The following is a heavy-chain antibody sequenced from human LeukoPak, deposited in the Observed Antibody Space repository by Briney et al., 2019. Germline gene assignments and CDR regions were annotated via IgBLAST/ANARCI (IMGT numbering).Heavy chain of an antibody. J-gene: IGHJ4*02. Sequence: ASVKVSCKASGYTFTGYYMHWVRQAPGQGLEWVGWINPNSGGTNYAQKFQGRVTMTRDTSVSTAYMELSRLRSDDPAVYYCARGGSRYYDSSGYYYDYWGQGTLVTVSS. CDR2: INPNSGGT. CDR3: ARGGSRYYDSSGYYYDY. CDR1: GYTFTGYY. V-gene: IGHV1-2*02. D-gene: IGHD3-22*01.